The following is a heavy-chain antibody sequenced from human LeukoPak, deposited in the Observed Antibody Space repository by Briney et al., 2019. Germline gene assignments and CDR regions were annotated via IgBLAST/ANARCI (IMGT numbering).Heavy chain of an antibody. Sequence: GGSPRLSCAASGFTISFYWMSWVRQAPGKGLEWVANINQVASEKNYVDSVKGRFTISRDNAKNSLYLQMNSVRAEDTAMYYCVRDGGYYGPDSWGQGALVSVSS. CDR2: INQVASEK. CDR1: GFTISFYW. J-gene: IGHJ4*02. D-gene: IGHD3-10*01. V-gene: IGHV3-7*04. CDR3: VRDGGYYGPDS.